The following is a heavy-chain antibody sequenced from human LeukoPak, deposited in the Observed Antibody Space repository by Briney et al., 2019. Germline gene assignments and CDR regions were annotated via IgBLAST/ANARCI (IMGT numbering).Heavy chain of an antibody. D-gene: IGHD1-14*01. J-gene: IGHJ4*02. CDR3: AREILGGFNPGAY. CDR1: LDSTTSNF. CDR2: IHRSGSP. Sequence: SETLSLTCTVSLDSTTSNFWSWVRQPPGKGLEWIGEIHRSGSPNYNPSLQSRVTISIDRSRNQLALDLSSVTAADTAVYYCAREILGGFNPGAYWGQGTLVTVSS. V-gene: IGHV4-4*02.